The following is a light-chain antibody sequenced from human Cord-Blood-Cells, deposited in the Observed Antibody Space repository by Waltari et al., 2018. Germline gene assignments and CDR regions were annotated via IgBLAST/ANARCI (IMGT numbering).Light chain of an antibody. CDR2: WAS. Sequence: IVMTQSPHSLAVSLGERATINCKSSQSVLYSSNNKNHFVGYHQKTAQHPNLLIDWASTRESAVPDRCSGSGSSTDFSITISSRQAEDVAVYYCQQHYSTPQYTFGQGTKVEIK. J-gene: IGKJ2*01. V-gene: IGKV4-1*01. CDR1: QSVLYSSNNKNH. CDR3: QQHYSTPQYT.